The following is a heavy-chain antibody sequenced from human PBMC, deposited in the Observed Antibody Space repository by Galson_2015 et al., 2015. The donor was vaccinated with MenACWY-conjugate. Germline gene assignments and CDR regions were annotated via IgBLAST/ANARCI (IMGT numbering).Heavy chain of an antibody. V-gene: IGHV4-39*01. CDR3: ARLPRGINLILEGS. CDR2: IHHSETT. Sequence: ETLSLTCSVSGGSVYSIDYWWAWIRQPPGKGLEWIASIHHSETTHYSPSLKSRVSISIDTSKNQFSLILNSVSAADTAVYYCARLPRGINLILEGSWGQGILVTVSS. D-gene: IGHD3-16*01. J-gene: IGHJ5*02. CDR1: GGSVYSIDYW.